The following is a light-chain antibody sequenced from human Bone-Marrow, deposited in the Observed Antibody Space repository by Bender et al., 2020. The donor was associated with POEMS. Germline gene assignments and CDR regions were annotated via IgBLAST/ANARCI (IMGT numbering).Light chain of an antibody. J-gene: IGLJ3*02. CDR2: GYN. V-gene: IGLV1-40*01. Sequence: QSVLTQPPSVSGAPGQRVTISCTGSSSNTGSGYDINWYQHLPGTASKLLIYGYNNRPSGVPDRFFGSKSGTSASLAITGLQAEDEGDYYCQSYDNSLGGWVFGGGTKLTVL. CDR1: SSNTGSGYD. CDR3: QSYDNSLGGWV.